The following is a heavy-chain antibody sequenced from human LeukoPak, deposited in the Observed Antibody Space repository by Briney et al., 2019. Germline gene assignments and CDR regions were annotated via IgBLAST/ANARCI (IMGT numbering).Heavy chain of an antibody. V-gene: IGHV1-18*01. CDR2: ISAYNGNT. CDR3: AKDSSGYYYYGMDV. CDR1: GYTFTSYG. Sequence: ASVKVSCKASGYTFTSYGISWVRQAPGQGLEWMGWISAYNGNTNYAQKLQGRVTMTTDTSTSTAYMELRSLRSDDTDVYYCAKDSSGYYYYGMDVWGQGTTVTVSS. J-gene: IGHJ6*02. D-gene: IGHD3-22*01.